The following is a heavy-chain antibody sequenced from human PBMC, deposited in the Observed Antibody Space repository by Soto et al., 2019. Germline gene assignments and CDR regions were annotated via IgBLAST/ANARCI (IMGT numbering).Heavy chain of an antibody. CDR3: VAPCDDYGSGVSWCTYGTDI. D-gene: IGHD3-10*01. Sequence: GGSLRLSCLASGFTFSDFAMTLVRHFPGRGLEWVASLDVAGGSTYYAESVRGRFSISRDNSQNTLFLQMKRLTVDDTAIYYCVAPCDDYGSGVSWCTYGTDIWGQGAXVNVSP. CDR1: GFTFSDFA. J-gene: IGHJ6*01. V-gene: IGHV3-23*01. CDR2: LDVAGGST.